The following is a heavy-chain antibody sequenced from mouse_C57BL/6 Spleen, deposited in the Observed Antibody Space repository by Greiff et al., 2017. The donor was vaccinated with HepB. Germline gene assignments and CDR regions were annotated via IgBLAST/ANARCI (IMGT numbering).Heavy chain of an antibody. Sequence: QVQLQQPGAELVMPGASVKLSCKASGYTFTSYWMHWVKQRPGQGLEWIGEIDPSDSYTNYNQKFKGKSTLTVDKSSSTAYMQLSSLTSEDSAVHYCARGSFVNWDGYWGQGTTLTVSS. CDR2: IDPSDSYT. V-gene: IGHV1-69*01. J-gene: IGHJ2*01. CDR3: ARGSFVNWDGY. D-gene: IGHD4-1*02. CDR1: GYTFTSYW.